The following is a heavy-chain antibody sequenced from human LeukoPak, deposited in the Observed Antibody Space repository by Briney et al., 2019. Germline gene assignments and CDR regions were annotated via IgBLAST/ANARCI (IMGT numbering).Heavy chain of an antibody. Sequence: PSETLSLTCTVSGGSISSYYWSWLRQPPGKGLEWIGYIYYSGSTNYNPSLKSRVTISVDTSKNQFSLKLSSVTAADTAVYYCARGGVRAPWGQGTLVTVSS. CDR3: ARGGVRAP. V-gene: IGHV4-59*01. CDR1: GGSISSYY. CDR2: IYYSGST. D-gene: IGHD3-16*01. J-gene: IGHJ5*02.